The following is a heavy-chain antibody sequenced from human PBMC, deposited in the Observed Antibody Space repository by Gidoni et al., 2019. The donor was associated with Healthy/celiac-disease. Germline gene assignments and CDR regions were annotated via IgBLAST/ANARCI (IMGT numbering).Heavy chain of an antibody. CDR2: ISYDGSNK. V-gene: IGHV3-30*03. CDR1: GFTFSSYG. CDR3: ARDRHYGGNSYLDY. J-gene: IGHJ4*02. D-gene: IGHD4-17*01. Sequence: SCAASGFTFSSYGMHWVRQAPGKGLEWVAVISYDGSNKYYADSVKGRFTISRDNSKNTLYLQMNSQRAEDTAVYYCARDRHYGGNSYLDYWGQGTLVTVSS.